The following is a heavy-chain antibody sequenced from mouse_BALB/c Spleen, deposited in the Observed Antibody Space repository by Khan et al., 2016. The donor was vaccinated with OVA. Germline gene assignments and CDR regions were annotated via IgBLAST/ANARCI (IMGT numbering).Heavy chain of an antibody. CDR1: GYTFTTYT. V-gene: IGHV1-4*01. D-gene: IGHD2-14*01. J-gene: IGHJ3*01. CDR2: IIPSNAYT. Sequence: QVQLQQSGAELARPGASVKMSCKASGYTFTTYTIHWVKQRPGQGLEWIGYIIPSNAYTNYNQKFKDRATLTADKSSSTAYMPLSSLPSEDSAGYYWASEGAYYRSDGWFAYWGQGTLVTVSA. CDR3: ASEGAYYRSDGWFAY.